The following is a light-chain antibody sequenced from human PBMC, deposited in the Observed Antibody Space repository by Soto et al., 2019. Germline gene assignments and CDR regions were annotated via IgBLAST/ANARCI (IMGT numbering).Light chain of an antibody. CDR1: ESVSSN. CDR2: GAS. Sequence: EIVLTQSPGTLSLSPGERVTLSCRASESVSSNFLAWYQQKPGQAPRLLIYGASSRVTGFPARFSGSGSGTDFTLTISSLQSDDFAVYYCQQYDNWPWTFGQGTKVDIK. V-gene: IGKV3-15*01. CDR3: QQYDNWPWT. J-gene: IGKJ1*01.